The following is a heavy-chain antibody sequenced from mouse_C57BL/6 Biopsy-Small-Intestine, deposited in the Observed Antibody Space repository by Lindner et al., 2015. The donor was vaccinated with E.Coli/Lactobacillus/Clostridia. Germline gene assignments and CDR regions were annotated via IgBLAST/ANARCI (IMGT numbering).Heavy chain of an antibody. V-gene: IGHV1-62-2*01. Sequence: VQLQESGAELVKPGASVKLSCRASGYTFTEYTIHWVKQRSGQGLEWIGWFYPGSGSIKYNEKFKDKATLTADKSSNTVYMELSRLTSEDSAVYFCARHEEGIYHGNFYFDYWGQGTTLTVSS. J-gene: IGHJ2*01. CDR2: FYPGSGSI. CDR1: GYTFTEYT. CDR3: ARHEEGIYHGNFYFDY. D-gene: IGHD2-1*01.